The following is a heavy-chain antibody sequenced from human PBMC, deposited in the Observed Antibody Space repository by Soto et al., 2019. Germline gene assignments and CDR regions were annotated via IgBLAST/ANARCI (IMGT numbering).Heavy chain of an antibody. CDR2: IYYSGST. V-gene: IGHV4-31*01. D-gene: IGHD3-22*01. J-gene: IGHJ5*02. Sequence: VQLQESGPGLVKPSQTLSLTCTVSGGSISSGGYYWSWIRQHPGKGLEGIGYIYYSGSTYYNPSXXXXVXXXXXXXXXXXXXXXXXXXAAPXXVXYCERGVDPWGQGTLVTVSS. CDR3: ERGVDP. CDR1: GGSISSGGYY.